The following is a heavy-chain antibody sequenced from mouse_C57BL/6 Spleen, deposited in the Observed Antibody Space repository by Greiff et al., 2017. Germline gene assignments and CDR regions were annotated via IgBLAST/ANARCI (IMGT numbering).Heavy chain of an antibody. D-gene: IGHD1-1*01. V-gene: IGHV1-75*01. J-gene: IGHJ3*01. CDR2: IFPGSGST. CDR1: GYTFTAYY. Sequence: VQLQQSGPELVKPAASVKISCKASGYTFTAYYINWVKQRPGQGLEWIGWIFPGSGSTYYNEKFKGKATLTVDKSSSTAYMLLSSLTSEDSAVYFCARGLLRAEAWFAYWGQGTLVTVSA. CDR3: ARGLLRAEAWFAY.